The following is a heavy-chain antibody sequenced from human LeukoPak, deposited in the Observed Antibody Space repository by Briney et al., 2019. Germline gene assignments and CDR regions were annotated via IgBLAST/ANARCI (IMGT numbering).Heavy chain of an antibody. J-gene: IGHJ4*02. D-gene: IGHD3-10*01. CDR3: VRVRYDSGTKRGYFDY. CDR1: GFTFTSYW. Sequence: GGSLRLSCAASGFTFTSYWMSWVRQAPGKGLEWVANIKEDGSEKYYVYSVKGRFTISRVNAKNSLYLQMNSLRAEDTAVYYCVRVRYDSGTKRGYFDYWGQGTLVTVSS. CDR2: IKEDGSEK. V-gene: IGHV3-7*01.